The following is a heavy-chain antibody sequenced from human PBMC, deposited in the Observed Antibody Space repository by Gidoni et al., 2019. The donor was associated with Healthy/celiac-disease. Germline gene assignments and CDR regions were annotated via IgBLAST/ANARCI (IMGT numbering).Heavy chain of an antibody. CDR1: GGPISSSSYY. CDR3: ARDGLRGYYYGMDV. D-gene: IGHD3-10*01. Sequence: QLQLQESGPGLVKPSETLSLTCTVSGGPISSSSYYWGWIRQPPGKGLEWIGSIYYSGSTYYNPSLKSRVTISVDTSKNQFSLKLSSVTAADTAVYYCARDGLRGYYYGMDVWGQGTTVTVSS. CDR2: IYYSGST. J-gene: IGHJ6*02. V-gene: IGHV4-39*07.